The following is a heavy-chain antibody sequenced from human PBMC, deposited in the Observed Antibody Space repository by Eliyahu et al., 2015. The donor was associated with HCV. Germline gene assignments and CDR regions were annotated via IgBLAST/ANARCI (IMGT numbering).Heavy chain of an antibody. V-gene: IGHV1-2*02. Sequence: QVQLVQSGAEVXKPGASVRVSCKASXDTXXXYYXHXLRQAPGQGLEWMGWIDPKNGGTHYPQKXXGRVTLTRDTXVNAAFMDMSSLRSDDTAIYYCAAYYGSGSYLWFDPWGQGTLVTVSS. J-gene: IGHJ5*02. D-gene: IGHD3-10*01. CDR3: AAYYGSGSYLWFDP. CDR1: XDTXXXYY. CDR2: IDPKNGGT.